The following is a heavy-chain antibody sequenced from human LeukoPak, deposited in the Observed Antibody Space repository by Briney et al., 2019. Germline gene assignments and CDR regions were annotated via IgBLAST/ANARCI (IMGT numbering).Heavy chain of an antibody. J-gene: IGHJ4*02. CDR2: IYTGGST. V-gene: IGHV3-53*01. D-gene: IGHD6-19*01. CDR1: GFTVSSNY. Sequence: PGGSLRLSCAASGFTVSSNYMSWVRQAPGKGLEWVSVIYTGGSTYYADSVKGRFTISRDNSKNTLYLQMNSLRAEDTAVYYCAKDQPAVAGICGYWGQGTLVTVSS. CDR3: AKDQPAVAGICGY.